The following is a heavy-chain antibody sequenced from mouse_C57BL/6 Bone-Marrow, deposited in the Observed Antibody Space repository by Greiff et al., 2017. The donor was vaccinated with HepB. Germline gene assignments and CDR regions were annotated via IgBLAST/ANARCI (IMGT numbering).Heavy chain of an antibody. CDR3: ARWGDGYSLDY. CDR2: IHPNSGST. Sequence: QVQLQQPGAELVKPGASVKLSCKASGYTFTSYWMHWVKQRPGHGLEWIGMIHPNSGSTNYNEKFKSKATLTVDKSSSTAYMQLSSLTSEDSAVYYCARWGDGYSLDYWGQGTTLTVSS. V-gene: IGHV1-64*01. J-gene: IGHJ2*01. CDR1: GYTFTSYW. D-gene: IGHD2-3*01.